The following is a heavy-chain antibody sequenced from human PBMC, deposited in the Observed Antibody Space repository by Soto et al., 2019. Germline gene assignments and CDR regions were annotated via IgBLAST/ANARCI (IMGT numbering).Heavy chain of an antibody. V-gene: IGHV3-30-3*01. CDR1: GFTFSSYA. J-gene: IGHJ4*02. CDR3: ARGRKELSYFDY. Sequence: SGGSLRLSCAASGFTFSSYAMHWVRQAPGKGLEWVAVISYDGSNKYYADSVKGRFTISRDNSKNTLYLQMNSLRAEDTAVYYCARGRKELSYFDYWGQGTLVTVSS. CDR2: ISYDGSNK. D-gene: IGHD1-26*01.